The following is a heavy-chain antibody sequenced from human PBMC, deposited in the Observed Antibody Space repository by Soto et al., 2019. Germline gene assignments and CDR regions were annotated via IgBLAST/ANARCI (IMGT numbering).Heavy chain of an antibody. Sequence: EVQLVESGGGLVKPGGSLRLSCAASGFTFSSYSMNWVRQAPGKGLEWVSSISSSSSYIYYADSVKGRFTISRDNAKNSLYLQMNGLRAEDTAVYYCARGWFGEKAFDIWGQGTMVTVSS. CDR2: ISSSSSYI. V-gene: IGHV3-21*01. CDR3: ARGWFGEKAFDI. D-gene: IGHD3-10*01. J-gene: IGHJ3*02. CDR1: GFTFSSYS.